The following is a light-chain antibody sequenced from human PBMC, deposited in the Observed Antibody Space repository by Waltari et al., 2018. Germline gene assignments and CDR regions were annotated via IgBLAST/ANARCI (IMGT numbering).Light chain of an antibody. V-gene: IGKV1-12*01. CDR3: QQVNSFPAT. CDR1: QSISNW. CDR2: GAS. J-gene: IGKJ4*01. Sequence: DIQMTQSPSSVAALVGDRVTITCRASQSISNWLAGYQQQPGKAPKLLIYGASDLHSGVPSRFSGSGAGTDFTLTISSLQAEDFATYYCQQVNSFPATFGGGTTVEIK.